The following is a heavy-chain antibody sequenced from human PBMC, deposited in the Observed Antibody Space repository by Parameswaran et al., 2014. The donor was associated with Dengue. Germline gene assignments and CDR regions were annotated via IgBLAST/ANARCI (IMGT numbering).Heavy chain of an antibody. Sequence: RWIRQPPGKGLEWIGEINHSGSTNYNPSLKSRVTISVDTSKNQFSLKPSSVTAADTAVYYCARECITIFGVVIRWYYFDYWGQGTLVTVSS. D-gene: IGHD3-3*01. CDR3: ARECITIFGVVIRWYYFDY. CDR2: INHSGST. V-gene: IGHV4-34*01. J-gene: IGHJ4*02.